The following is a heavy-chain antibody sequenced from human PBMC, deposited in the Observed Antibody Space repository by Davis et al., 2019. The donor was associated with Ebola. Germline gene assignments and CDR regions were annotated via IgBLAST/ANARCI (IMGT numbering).Heavy chain of an antibody. D-gene: IGHD5-12*01. Sequence: SVKVSCKASGGTFSNYAISWVRQAPGQGLQWMGGIIVIFNTINYAQKFQGRVTITADESTSTAYMELSSLRSEDTAVYYCARVISGYARDWGQGTLVTVSS. CDR3: ARVISGYARD. CDR2: IIVIFNTI. CDR1: GGTFSNYA. J-gene: IGHJ4*02. V-gene: IGHV1-69*13.